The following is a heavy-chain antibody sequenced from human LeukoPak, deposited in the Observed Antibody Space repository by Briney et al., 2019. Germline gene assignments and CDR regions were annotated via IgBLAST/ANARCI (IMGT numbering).Heavy chain of an antibody. Sequence: GGSLRLSCAASGFTFSSYAMSWVRQAPGKGLEWVSAISSGGGSTSYADSVKGRFTISRDNSKNTLYLQMNSLRAEDSAVYYCAKDIVAAINYYFDYWGQGTLVTVSS. V-gene: IGHV3-23*01. CDR1: GFTFSSYA. D-gene: IGHD5-12*01. J-gene: IGHJ4*02. CDR2: ISSGGGST. CDR3: AKDIVAAINYYFDY.